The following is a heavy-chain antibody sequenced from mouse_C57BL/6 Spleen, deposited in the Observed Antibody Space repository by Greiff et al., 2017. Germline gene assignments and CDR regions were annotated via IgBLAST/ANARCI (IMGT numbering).Heavy chain of an antibody. Sequence: EVKLVESGGGLVQPGGSLSLSCAASGFTFTDYYMSWVRQPPGKALEWWGFIRNKANGYTTEYSASVKGRFTISRDNSQSILYLQMNALRAEDSATYYCARWFDYFDYWGQGTTLTVSS. J-gene: IGHJ2*01. CDR3: ARWFDYFDY. CDR2: IRNKANGYTT. CDR1: GFTFTDYY. V-gene: IGHV7-3*01.